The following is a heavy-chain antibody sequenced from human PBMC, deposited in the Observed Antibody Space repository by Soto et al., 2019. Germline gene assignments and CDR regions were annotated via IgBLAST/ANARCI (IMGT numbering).Heavy chain of an antibody. D-gene: IGHD2-15*01. V-gene: IGHV4-34*04. CDR3: ALVSRLPVEAVKGYYYYYYMDV. J-gene: IGHJ6*03. CDR2: ISHRGST. CDR1: GGSFSGHF. Sequence: QVQLQQWGAGLLKPSEALSLTCAVYGGSFSGHFWTWIRQSPGGGLEWVGHISHRGSTKTNPSLSSRATFTVYISKNQVSLRLNSVTAADTAVYYCALVSRLPVEAVKGYYYYYYMDVWGTGTTVTVSS.